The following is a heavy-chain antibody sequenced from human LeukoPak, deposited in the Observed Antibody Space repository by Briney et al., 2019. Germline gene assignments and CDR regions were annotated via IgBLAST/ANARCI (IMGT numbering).Heavy chain of an antibody. Sequence: GGSLRLSCAASGFTFSSYSMNWVRQAPGKGLEWVSSISSSSSYIYYADSVKGRFTISRDNSKNTLYLQMNSLRAEDTAVYYCAKDTYSGSYSWGYYFDYWGQGTLVTVSS. CDR3: AKDTYSGSYSWGYYFDY. CDR1: GFTFSSYS. J-gene: IGHJ4*02. CDR2: ISSSSSYI. D-gene: IGHD1-26*01. V-gene: IGHV3-21*04.